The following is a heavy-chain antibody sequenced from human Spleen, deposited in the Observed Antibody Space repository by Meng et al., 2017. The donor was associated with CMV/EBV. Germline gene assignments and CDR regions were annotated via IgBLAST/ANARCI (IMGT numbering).Heavy chain of an antibody. CDR3: ARWLSFGSGITIAAFDV. CDR2: IISGTGYI. D-gene: IGHD3-10*01. J-gene: IGHJ3*01. Sequence: GGSLRLPCAASGFTFSGYSMNWVRQAPGKGLEWVSSIISGTGYIYYADSVKGRFIISRDNANNLLYLQMNSLRVNDTAVYYCARWLSFGSGITIAAFDVWGLGTMVTVSS. V-gene: IGHV3-21*06. CDR1: GFTFSGYS.